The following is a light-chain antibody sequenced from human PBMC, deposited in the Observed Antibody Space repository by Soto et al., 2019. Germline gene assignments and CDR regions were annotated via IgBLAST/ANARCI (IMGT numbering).Light chain of an antibody. Sequence: QSAVTQPASVSGSPGQSITISCTGTSSDVGNYKYVSWYQQHPGKAPKLMIYEVSNRPSGVSNRFSGSKSGNTASLTISGLQAEDETDYYCFSYTSSGTYVFGTGTKSPS. CDR2: EVS. V-gene: IGLV2-14*01. CDR1: SSDVGNYKY. J-gene: IGLJ1*01. CDR3: FSYTSSGTYV.